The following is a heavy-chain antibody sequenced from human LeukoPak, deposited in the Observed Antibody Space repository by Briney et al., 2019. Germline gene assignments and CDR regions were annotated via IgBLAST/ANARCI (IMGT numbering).Heavy chain of an antibody. CDR2: ISGGGGTT. D-gene: IGHD4-11*01. Sequence: PGGSLRLSCAASGFIFSEYAMNWVRQAPGKGLEWVSAISGGGGTTHYADSVKGRFAVSRDNSKNILYLQMTNLRHEDTALYYCAKDRYSNYGNWFDPWGQGTQVTVSS. CDR1: GFIFSEYA. J-gene: IGHJ5*02. V-gene: IGHV3-23*01. CDR3: AKDRYSNYGNWFDP.